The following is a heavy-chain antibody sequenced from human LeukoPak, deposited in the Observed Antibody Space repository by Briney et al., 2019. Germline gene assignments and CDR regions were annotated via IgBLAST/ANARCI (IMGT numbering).Heavy chain of an antibody. CDR2: ISDSGGST. CDR1: GITLSNYG. D-gene: IGHD2-2*01. CDR3: ARVAGDIVVVPAASDY. J-gene: IGHJ4*02. V-gene: IGHV3-23*01. Sequence: PGGSLRLSCAVSGITLSNYGMSWVRQAPGKGLEWVAGISDSGGSTNYADSVKGRFTISRDNAKNSLYLQMNSLRAEDMAVYYCARVAGDIVVVPAASDYWGQGTLVTVSS.